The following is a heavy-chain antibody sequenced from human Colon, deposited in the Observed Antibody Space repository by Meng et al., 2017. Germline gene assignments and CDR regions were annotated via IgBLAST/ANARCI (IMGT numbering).Heavy chain of an antibody. CDR2: IKYDGSTT. CDR3: AKSDWLDP. CDR1: GFAISGYW. J-gene: IGHJ5*02. Sequence: EVALGESGGGSVQPGGSLRLSCAASGFAISGYWMHWVRQAPGKGLEWVSRIKYDGSTTAYADSVKGRFTISRDIAKNTLYLQMNSLRVEDTAVYHCAKSDWLDPWGQGTLVTVSS. V-gene: IGHV3-74*01.